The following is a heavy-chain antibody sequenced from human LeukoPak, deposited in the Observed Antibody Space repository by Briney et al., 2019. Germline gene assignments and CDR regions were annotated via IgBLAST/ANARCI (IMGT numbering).Heavy chain of an antibody. J-gene: IGHJ4*02. Sequence: SETLSLTCTVSGGSISSSSYYWGWIRQPPGKGLEWIGSIYYSGSTYYNPSLKSRVTISVDTSKNQFSLKLSSVTAADTAVYYCATEGGTVTTRPFDYWGQGTLVTVSS. CDR2: IYYSGST. D-gene: IGHD4-17*01. CDR3: ATEGGTVTTRPFDY. CDR1: GGSISSSSYY. V-gene: IGHV4-39*07.